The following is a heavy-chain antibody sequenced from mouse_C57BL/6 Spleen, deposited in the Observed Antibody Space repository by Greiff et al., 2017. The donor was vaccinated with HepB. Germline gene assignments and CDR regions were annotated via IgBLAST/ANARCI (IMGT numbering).Heavy chain of an antibody. CDR1: GYSITSGYD. D-gene: IGHD1-1*01. CDR3: ARGYSGRFAY. V-gene: IGHV3-1*01. J-gene: IGHJ3*01. Sequence: EVHLVESGPGMVKPSQSLSLTCTVTGYSITSGYDWHWIRHFPGNKLEWMGYISYSGSTNYNPSLKSRISITHDTSKNHFFLKLNSVTTEDTATYYCARGYSGRFAYWGQGTLVTVSA. CDR2: ISYSGST.